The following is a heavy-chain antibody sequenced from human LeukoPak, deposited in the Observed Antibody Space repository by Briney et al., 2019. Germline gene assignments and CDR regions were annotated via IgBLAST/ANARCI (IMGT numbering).Heavy chain of an antibody. D-gene: IGHD3-10*01. CDR1: GFTFSSYA. CDR3: AKDYGSGSYSTYFDY. CDR2: ISGSGGST. Sequence: GGSLRLSCAASGFTFSSYAMSWVRQAPGKGLEWVSAISGSGGSTYYADSVKGRFTISRDNSKNTLYLQMNSLRAEDTAVYYWAKDYGSGSYSTYFDYWGQGTLVTVSS. V-gene: IGHV3-23*01. J-gene: IGHJ4*02.